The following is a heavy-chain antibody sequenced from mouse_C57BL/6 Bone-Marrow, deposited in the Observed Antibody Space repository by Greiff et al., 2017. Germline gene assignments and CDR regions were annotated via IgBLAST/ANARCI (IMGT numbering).Heavy chain of an antibody. J-gene: IGHJ1*03. CDR2: IDPSDSYN. D-gene: IGHD1-1*01. CDR1: GYTFTSYW. Sequence: QVQLQQPGAELVMPGASVKLSCKASGYTFTSYWMHWVKQRPGQGLEWIGEIDPSDSYNNYNQKFKGKSTLTVDKSSSTAYMQLSSLTSEDSAVYYCANDYDGSSYWYVDVWGTGTTVTVSS. CDR3: ANDYDGSSYWYVDV. V-gene: IGHV1-69*01.